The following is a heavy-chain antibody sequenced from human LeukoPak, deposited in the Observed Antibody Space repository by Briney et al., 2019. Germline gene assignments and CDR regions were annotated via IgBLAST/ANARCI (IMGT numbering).Heavy chain of an antibody. V-gene: IGHV4-61*02. Sequence: SQTLSLTCTVSGGSISSGSYYWSWIRQPAGKGLEWIGRIYTSGSTNYNPSLKSRVTISVDTSKNQFSLKLSSVTAADTAVYYCARGTYSGYDNYFDYWGQGTPVTVSS. CDR2: IYTSGST. CDR3: ARGTYSGYDNYFDY. J-gene: IGHJ4*02. CDR1: GGSISSGSYY. D-gene: IGHD5-12*01.